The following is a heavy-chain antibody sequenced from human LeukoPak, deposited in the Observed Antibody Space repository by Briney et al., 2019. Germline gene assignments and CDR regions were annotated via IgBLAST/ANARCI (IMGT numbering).Heavy chain of an antibody. Sequence: SSETLSLTCAVYGGSFSGYYWSWIRQPPGKGLEWIGEINHSGSTNYNPSLKSRVTISVDTSKNQFSLKLSSVTAADTAVYYCARGPIPYDYWSQGTLVTVSS. CDR1: GGSFSGYY. CDR2: INHSGST. V-gene: IGHV4-34*01. J-gene: IGHJ4*02. CDR3: ARGPIPYDY.